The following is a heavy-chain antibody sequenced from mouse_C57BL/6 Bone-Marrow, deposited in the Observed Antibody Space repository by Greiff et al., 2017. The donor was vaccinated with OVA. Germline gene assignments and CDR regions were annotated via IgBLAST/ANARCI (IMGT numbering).Heavy chain of an antibody. CDR2: IWGDGST. D-gene: IGHD1-1*01. J-gene: IGHJ3*01. CDR1: GFSLTSYG. V-gene: IGHV2-3*01. CDR3: AVPIYYYGSSYPFAY. Sequence: VQLVESGPGLVAPSQSLSITCTVSGFSLTSYGVSWVRQPPGKGLEWLGVIWGDGSTNYHSALISRLSISKDNSKSQVFLKLNSLKTDDTATYYCAVPIYYYGSSYPFAYWGQGTLVTVSA.